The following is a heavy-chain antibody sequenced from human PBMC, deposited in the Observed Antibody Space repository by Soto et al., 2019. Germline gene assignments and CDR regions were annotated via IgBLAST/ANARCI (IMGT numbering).Heavy chain of an antibody. V-gene: IGHV3-21*04. CDR3: VKDESINWYSGHFRH. Sequence: PGGSLRLSCAASGFTFSSYSMNWVRQAPGKGLEWVSSISSSSSYIYYADSVKGRFAISRDNAKNSLHLQMNSLSAEDTAFYYCVKDESINWYSGHFRHWGQGTLVTVSS. D-gene: IGHD6-13*01. CDR2: ISSSSSYI. J-gene: IGHJ1*01. CDR1: GFTFSSYS.